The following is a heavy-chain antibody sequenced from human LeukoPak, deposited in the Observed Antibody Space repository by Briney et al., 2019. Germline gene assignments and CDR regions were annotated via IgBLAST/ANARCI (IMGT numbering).Heavy chain of an antibody. CDR3: ASYYGINWVIGY. CDR2: VKQGGREK. Sequence: GGSLRLSCEGSGFSFSEYWMSWVRQAPGKGGEGVASVKQGGREKYYVDSVKGRFDISRDDAKNSLYLKMTTLRSDDTALYYCASYYGINWVIGYWGQGTLVTVSS. V-gene: IGHV3-7*01. J-gene: IGHJ4*02. CDR1: GFSFSEYW. D-gene: IGHD4-17*01.